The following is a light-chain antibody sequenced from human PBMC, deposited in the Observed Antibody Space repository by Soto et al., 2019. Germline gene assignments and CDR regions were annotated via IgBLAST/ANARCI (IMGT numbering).Light chain of an antibody. J-gene: IGKJ1*01. CDR1: QSVSSY. CDR3: QQRSNWPPKT. Sequence: EIVLTQAPATLSLSPGERATLSCRASQSVSSYLAWYQQKSGQAPRLHIYDASNRATGIPARFSGSGSGTDFTLTISSLEPEDFAVYYCQQRSNWPPKTFGQGTKVDI. CDR2: DAS. V-gene: IGKV3-11*01.